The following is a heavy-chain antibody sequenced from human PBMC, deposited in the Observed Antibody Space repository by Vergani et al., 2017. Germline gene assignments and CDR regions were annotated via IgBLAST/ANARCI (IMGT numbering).Heavy chain of an antibody. D-gene: IGHD3-9*01. Sequence: QVQLQQWGAGLLKPSETLSLTCAVYGGSFSDYYWSWIRQPPGKGLEWIGNIYHSGGAYYNPSLKGRVTISVDTSKNQFSLEVTSVTAADTAIYFCARTESFILRYFHWALWGQGTLVTVSS. CDR2: IYHSGGA. J-gene: IGHJ4*02. CDR3: ARTESFILRYFHWAL. V-gene: IGHV4-34*01. CDR1: GGSFSDYY.